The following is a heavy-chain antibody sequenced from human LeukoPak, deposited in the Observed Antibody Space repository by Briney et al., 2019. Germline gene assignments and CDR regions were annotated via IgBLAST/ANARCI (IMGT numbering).Heavy chain of an antibody. CDR1: GFTFSSYW. D-gene: IGHD5-18*01. CDR2: IKQDGNEK. CDR3: ARDSRGDTTMDQKFDY. J-gene: IGHJ4*02. V-gene: IGHV3-7*01. Sequence: GGSLRLSCAASGFTFSSYWMSWVRRAPGKGPEWVANIKQDGNEKYYVDSVKGRFTISRDNAKNSLYLQMNSLRAEDTAVYYCARDSRGDTTMDQKFDYWGQGTLVTVSS.